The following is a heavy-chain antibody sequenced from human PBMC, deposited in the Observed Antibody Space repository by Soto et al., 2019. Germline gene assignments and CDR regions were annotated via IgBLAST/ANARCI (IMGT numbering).Heavy chain of an antibody. CDR1: GFTFGSNW. D-gene: IGHD5-12*01. CDR3: ASLEWESSGYADY. V-gene: IGHV3-7*03. J-gene: IGHJ4*02. Sequence: EVQLVESGGGLVQPGGSLRLSCAASGFTFGSNWMSWVRQAPGKGLEWVANIKRDGSEKYYVDSVKGRFTIARDNAKNTLYLQMNSLRADDTAVYYCASLEWESSGYADYWGQATLVTVSS. CDR2: IKRDGSEK.